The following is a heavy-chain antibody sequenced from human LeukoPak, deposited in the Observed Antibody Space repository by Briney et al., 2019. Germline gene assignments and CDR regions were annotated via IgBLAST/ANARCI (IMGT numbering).Heavy chain of an antibody. Sequence: SETLSLTCTVSGVSISSYYWSWIRQPPGKGLEWIGYIYTSGSTNYNPSLKSRVTISVDTSKNQFSLKLSSVTAADTAVYYCARGTITMVRGVIIPDYMDVWGKGTTVTVSS. CDR3: ARGTITMVRGVIIPDYMDV. D-gene: IGHD3-10*01. J-gene: IGHJ6*03. CDR2: IYTSGST. CDR1: GVSISSYY. V-gene: IGHV4-4*09.